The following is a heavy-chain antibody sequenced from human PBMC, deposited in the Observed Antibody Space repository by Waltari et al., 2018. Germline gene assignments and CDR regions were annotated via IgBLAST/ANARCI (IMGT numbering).Heavy chain of an antibody. D-gene: IGHD3-22*01. Sequence: QVQLVESGGGLDTPGGSLRLSCAASGFSFSDYFMSWISQAPGEGLEWVSYISSSSGYTKYADSVKGRFTISRDNAKNSLYLQMNSLRADDTAIYYCAKEENGYPDYWGQGTLVTVSS. CDR2: ISSSSGYT. V-gene: IGHV3-11*05. CDR3: AKEENGYPDY. J-gene: IGHJ4*02. CDR1: GFSFSDYF.